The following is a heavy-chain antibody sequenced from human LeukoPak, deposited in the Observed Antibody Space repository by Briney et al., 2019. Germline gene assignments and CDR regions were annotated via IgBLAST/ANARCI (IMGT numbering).Heavy chain of an antibody. CDR1: GYTFTRYY. J-gene: IGHJ4*02. Sequence: EASVKESFKGSGYTFTRYYMHGVRQAPGQGLEWMGIINPSGGSTSYEQKFQGRVTMPRDMRTSRVYMELSGLRSEDTAVYYCARSLSHFDYWGQGTLVTVSS. CDR3: ARSLSHFDY. CDR2: INPSGGST. V-gene: IGHV1-46*01.